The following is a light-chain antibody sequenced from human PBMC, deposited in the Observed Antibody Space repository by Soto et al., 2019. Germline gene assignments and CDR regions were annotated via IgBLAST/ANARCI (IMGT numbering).Light chain of an antibody. CDR3: QQRSNWPPVFT. CDR1: QTIRSY. Sequence: EIVLTQSPATLSLSPGERATLSCRASQTIRSYLAWYQQKPGQAPRLLIYDASNRATGIPARFSGSGSWTDFTLTISSLGPEDFAVYYCQQRSNWPPVFTFGGGTKVEIK. J-gene: IGKJ4*01. V-gene: IGKV3-11*01. CDR2: DAS.